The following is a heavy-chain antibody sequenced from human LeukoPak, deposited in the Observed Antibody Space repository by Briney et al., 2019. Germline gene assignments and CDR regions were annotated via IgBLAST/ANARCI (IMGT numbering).Heavy chain of an antibody. CDR1: GFTFSSYS. D-gene: IGHD6-19*01. V-gene: IGHV3-48*02. CDR3: ARDLGSSGAYYYYGMDV. J-gene: IGHJ6*02. CDR2: ISRSSNII. Sequence: PGGSLRLSCAASGFTFSSYSMNWVRQATGKGLEWVSYISRSSNIIYYADSVKGRFTISRDNAKNSLYLQMNSLRDEDTAVYYCARDLGSSGAYYYYGMDVWGQGTTVTVSS.